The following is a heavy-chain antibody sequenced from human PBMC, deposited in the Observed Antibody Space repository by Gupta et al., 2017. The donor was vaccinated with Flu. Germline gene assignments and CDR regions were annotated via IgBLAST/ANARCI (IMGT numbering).Heavy chain of an antibody. D-gene: IGHD3-22*01. CDR1: GGTFSCYA. V-gene: IGHV1-69*01. Sequence: QVQLVQSGAEVKKPGSSVKVFCKASGGTFSCYAISWVRQAPGQGLEWMGGIIPIFGTANYAQKFQGRVTITADESTSTAYMELSSLRSEDTAVYYCARNTYYYDSSGYLLDYWGQGTLVTVSS. CDR2: IIPIFGTA. J-gene: IGHJ4*02. CDR3: ARNTYYYDSSGYLLDY.